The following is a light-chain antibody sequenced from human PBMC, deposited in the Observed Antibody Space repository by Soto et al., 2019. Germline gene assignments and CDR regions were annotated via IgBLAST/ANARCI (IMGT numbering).Light chain of an antibody. CDR1: SSDVGAYKY. CDR3: SSYTGTNTQV. J-gene: IGLJ1*01. V-gene: IGLV2-14*01. CDR2: EVS. Sequence: QAVLTQPASVSGSPGQSITISCTCTSSDVGAYKYVSWYQQHPGKAPKLMIYEVSNRPSGVSNRFSGSKSGHTASVTISGLQAEDEADYYCSSYTGTNTQVFGPGNKATV.